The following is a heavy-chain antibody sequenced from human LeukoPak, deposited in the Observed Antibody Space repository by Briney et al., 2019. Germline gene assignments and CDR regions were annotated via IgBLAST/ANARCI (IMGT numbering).Heavy chain of an antibody. D-gene: IGHD5-18*01. Sequence: GGSLRLSCAASGFTFKSYGMTWVRQVPGKGLEWVSSTTGSGGSTKYADSVNGRFTISRDNSKNTLSLQMTGLRVEDTAVYYCARKVAVAMDLDYWGQGTLVTVSS. V-gene: IGHV3-23*01. CDR1: GFTFKSYG. CDR3: ARKVAVAMDLDY. CDR2: TTGSGGST. J-gene: IGHJ4*02.